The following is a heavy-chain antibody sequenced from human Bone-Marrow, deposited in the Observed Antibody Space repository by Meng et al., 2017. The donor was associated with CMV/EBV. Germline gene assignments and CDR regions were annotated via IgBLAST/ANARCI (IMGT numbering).Heavy chain of an antibody. CDR3: ARVYCSSTSCLNAEYFQH. Sequence: GESLKISCAASGFTFSYYAMSWVRQAPGKGLEWVSGSSGGGGHTWSADSVKGRFTISRDNSKNTLYLQMDSLRAEDTAVYYCARVYCSSTSCLNAEYFQHWGQGTLVAVSS. D-gene: IGHD2-2*01. J-gene: IGHJ1*01. CDR2: SSGGGGHT. CDR1: GFTFSYYA. V-gene: IGHV3-23*01.